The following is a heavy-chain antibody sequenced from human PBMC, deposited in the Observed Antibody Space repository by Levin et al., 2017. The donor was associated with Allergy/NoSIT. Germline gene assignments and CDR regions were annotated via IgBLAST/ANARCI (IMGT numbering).Heavy chain of an antibody. D-gene: IGHD4-11*01. CDR3: ARGPTYYSNVYWNISPFFNY. CDR2: INHSGST. J-gene: IGHJ4*02. V-gene: IGHV4-34*01. Sequence: SETLSLTCAVYGGSFSGYYWSWIRQPPGKGLEWIGEINHSGSTNYNPSLKSRVTISVDTSKNQFSLKLSSVTAADTAVYYCARGPTYYSNVYWNISPFFNYWGQGTLVTVSS. CDR1: GGSFSGYY.